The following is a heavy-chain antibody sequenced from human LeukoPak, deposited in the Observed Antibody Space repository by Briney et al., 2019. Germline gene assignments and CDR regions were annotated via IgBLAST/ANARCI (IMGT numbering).Heavy chain of an antibody. CDR2: IRLDGVTT. CDR3: AKGYDTRH. D-gene: IGHD3-9*01. CDR1: GFTFSTYG. V-gene: IGHV3-30*02. J-gene: IGHJ1*01. Sequence: GGSLRLSCAASGFTFSTYGMHWVRQAPGKGLEWVAFIRLDGVTTYHADSVKGRFNISRDNSKNTLYLQMNSLRTEDTAMYYCAKGYDTRHWGQGTLVIVSS.